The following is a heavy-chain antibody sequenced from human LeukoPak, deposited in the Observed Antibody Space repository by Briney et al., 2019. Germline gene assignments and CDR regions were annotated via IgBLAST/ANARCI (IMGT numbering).Heavy chain of an antibody. CDR1: GSSIATYS. J-gene: IGHJ3*02. Sequence: SETLSLTCTVSGSSIATYSWSWIRQPPGKGLEWVGYICATESTHYTPSLRSRVTMSLDTTKNQFSMRLSSVTAADTAIFYCARHRAEMATITDDAFDMWGQGTMVTVSS. V-gene: IGHV4-4*09. CDR2: ICATEST. D-gene: IGHD5-24*01. CDR3: ARHRAEMATITDDAFDM.